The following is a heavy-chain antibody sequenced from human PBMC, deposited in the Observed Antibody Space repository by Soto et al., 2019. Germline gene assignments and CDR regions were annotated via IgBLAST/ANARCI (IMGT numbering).Heavy chain of an antibody. CDR1: GFTISTHG. D-gene: IGHD1-7*01. Sequence: QAQLVESGGGVVQPGTSLRLSCAASGFTISTHGMHWVRQAPGKGLEWLANIWSDGSNKFYAESVKGRFSISKDNPKNTLYLQMSSLRAEDTAVYYCAAATTWNFHFPYWGQGTQVTVSS. CDR2: IWSDGSNK. CDR3: AAATTWNFHFPY. J-gene: IGHJ4*02. V-gene: IGHV3-33*03.